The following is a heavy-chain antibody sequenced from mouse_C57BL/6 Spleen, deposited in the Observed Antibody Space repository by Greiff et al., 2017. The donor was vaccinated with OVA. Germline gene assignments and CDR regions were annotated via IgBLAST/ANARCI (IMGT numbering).Heavy chain of an antibody. CDR1: GYTFTDYN. J-gene: IGHJ4*01. CDR3: AVSGSSYDYAMDY. CDR2: INPNNGGT. D-gene: IGHD1-1*01. Sequence: DVQLQESGPELVKPGASVKIPCKASGYTFTDYNMDWVKQSHGKSLEWIGDINPNNGGTIYNQKFKGKATLTVDKSSSTAYMELRSLTSEDTAVYYCAVSGSSYDYAMDYWGQGTSVTVSS. V-gene: IGHV1-18*01.